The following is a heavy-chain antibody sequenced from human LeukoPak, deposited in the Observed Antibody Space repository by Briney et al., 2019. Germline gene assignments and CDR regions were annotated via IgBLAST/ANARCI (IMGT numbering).Heavy chain of an antibody. CDR2: IYYSGST. V-gene: IGHV4-39*07. CDR1: GGSISSSSYY. J-gene: IGHJ6*02. D-gene: IGHD3-10*01. Sequence: SETLSLTCTVSGGSISSSSYYWGWIRQPPGKGLEWIGSIYYSGSTYYNPSLKSRVTISVDTSKNQFSLKLSSVTAADTAVYYCAREVSDYGSGSSSSYGVDVWGQGTTVTVSS. CDR3: AREVSDYGSGSSSSYGVDV.